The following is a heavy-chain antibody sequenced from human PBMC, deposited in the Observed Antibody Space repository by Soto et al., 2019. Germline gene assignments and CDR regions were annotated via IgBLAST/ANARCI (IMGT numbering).Heavy chain of an antibody. J-gene: IGHJ4*02. CDR3: ASDSITMIVVLAGRPDY. CDR1: GFTFSSYA. Sequence: GGSLRLSCAASGFTFSSYAMSWVRQAPGKGLEWVSAISGSGGSTYYADSVKGRFTISRDNSKNTLYLQMNSLRAEDTAVYYCASDSITMIVVLAGRPDYWGQGTLVTVSS. V-gene: IGHV3-23*01. CDR2: ISGSGGST. D-gene: IGHD3-22*01.